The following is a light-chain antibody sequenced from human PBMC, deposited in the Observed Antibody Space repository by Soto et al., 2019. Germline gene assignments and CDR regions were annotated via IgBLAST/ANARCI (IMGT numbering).Light chain of an antibody. CDR3: QQSYNTPLT. J-gene: IGKJ4*01. CDR1: QSISNY. Sequence: DIQMTQSPSSLSASVGDRVTITCRASQSISNYLNWYQQKPGKAPKLLIHASSTLQSGVPSRFTASGSGTDFTLTISNLQPEDFATYYCQQSYNTPLTFGGGTTGDIK. CDR2: ASS. V-gene: IGKV1-39*01.